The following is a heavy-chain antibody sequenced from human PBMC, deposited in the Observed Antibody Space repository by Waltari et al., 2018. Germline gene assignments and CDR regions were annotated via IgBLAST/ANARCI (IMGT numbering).Heavy chain of an antibody. CDR3: ATRIPGGPIED. V-gene: IGHV3-23*04. J-gene: IGHJ1*01. CDR1: GVPFSSYA. CDR2: INAGATRT. Sequence: EVQLVESGGGLVQPGGSLRLSCPASGVPFSSYAMTWVRQAPGKGLEWVSGINAGATRTYYADSVKGRFTISRDNSKNTLYLLMNSLRAEDTAIYYCATRIPGGPIEDWGQGTLVTVSS. D-gene: IGHD2-15*01.